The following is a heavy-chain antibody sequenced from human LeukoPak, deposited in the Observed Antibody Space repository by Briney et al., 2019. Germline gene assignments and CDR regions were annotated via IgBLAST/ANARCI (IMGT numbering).Heavy chain of an antibody. Sequence: PGGSLRLSCAASGFTFSSYAMSWVRQAPGKGLEWVSLISGSGDTTYYADSVKGRFTISRDNSKNTPYLQMSSLRAEDTAVYYCAREQIVGATTGALDAFDIWGQGTIVTVSS. CDR3: AREQIVGATTGALDAFDI. CDR2: ISGSGDTT. CDR1: GFTFSSYA. V-gene: IGHV3-23*01. D-gene: IGHD1-26*01. J-gene: IGHJ3*02.